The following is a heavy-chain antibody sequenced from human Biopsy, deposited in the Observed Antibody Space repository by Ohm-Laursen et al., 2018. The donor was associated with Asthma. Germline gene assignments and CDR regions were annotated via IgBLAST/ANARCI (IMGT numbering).Heavy chain of an antibody. CDR3: ARTYFDFLTGQVHDAFAM. Sequence: GASVKVSCNASGYNFISFAIHWVRQAPGQRLEWMGWVNTGNGDTKYSQKFQGRVTITRDTSASTAYMDLSSLRSEDTAVYYCARTYFDFLTGQVHDAFAMWGQGTMVTVSS. V-gene: IGHV1-3*04. CDR1: GYNFISFA. D-gene: IGHD3-9*01. J-gene: IGHJ3*02. CDR2: VNTGNGDT.